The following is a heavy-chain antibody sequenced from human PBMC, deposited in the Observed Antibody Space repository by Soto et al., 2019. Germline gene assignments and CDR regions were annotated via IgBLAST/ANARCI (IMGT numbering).Heavy chain of an antibody. V-gene: IGHV4-31*03. Sequence: PSETLSLTCTVSCGSISSCGYYWSWIRQHPGKGLEWIGYIYYSGSTYYNPSLKSRVTISVDTSKNQFSLKLSSVTAADTAVYYCARELPSPTGRWNWFYPWGQGTLVTVS. CDR3: ARELPSPTGRWNWFYP. CDR2: IYYSGST. D-gene: IGHD4-17*01. J-gene: IGHJ5*02. CDR1: CGSISSCGYY.